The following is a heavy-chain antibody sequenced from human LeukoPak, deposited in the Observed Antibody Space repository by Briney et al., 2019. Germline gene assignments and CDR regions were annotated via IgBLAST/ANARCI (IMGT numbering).Heavy chain of an antibody. J-gene: IGHJ3*02. D-gene: IGHD4-23*01. CDR2: INHSGST. V-gene: IGHV4-34*01. CDR3: AKLYGGNSGI. Sequence: SETLSLTCAVYGGSFSGYYWSWIRQPPGKGLEWIGEINHSGSTNYNPSLKSRVTISVDTSKNQFSLKLSSVTAADTAVYYCAKLYGGNSGIWGQGIMVTVSS. CDR1: GGSFSGYY.